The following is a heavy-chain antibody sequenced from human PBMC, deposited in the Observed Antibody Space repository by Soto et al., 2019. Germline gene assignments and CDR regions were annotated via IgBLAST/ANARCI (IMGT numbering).Heavy chain of an antibody. Sequence: SETLSLTGAVSGGSISSGGYSWSWIRQPRGRGLGWMGYICHSGGTNHNPSLKSRVTISVDKSKNQFSLKPSSVTAADTAVYYCARVGSSGWYKLDYFDYSRQGTLVTVSS. V-gene: IGHV4-30-2*01. J-gene: IGHJ4*02. D-gene: IGHD6-19*01. CDR1: GGSISSGGYS. CDR3: ARVGSSGWYKLDYFDY. CDR2: ICHSGGT.